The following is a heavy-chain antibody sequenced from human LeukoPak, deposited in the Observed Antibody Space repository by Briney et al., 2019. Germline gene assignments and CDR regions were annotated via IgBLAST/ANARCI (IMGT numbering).Heavy chain of an antibody. D-gene: IGHD1-26*01. V-gene: IGHV1-24*01. CDR3: ATADKWEPLDY. J-gene: IGHJ4*02. CDR2: FDPEDGES. Sequence: ASVKVSCKVSGASLSETSIHWVRQAPGQWLEWMGGFDPEDGESIFAQRFQGRFSMTEDTSTDTAYMELRGLRPEDTAVYYCATADKWEPLDYWGQGTLVTVSS. CDR1: GASLSETS.